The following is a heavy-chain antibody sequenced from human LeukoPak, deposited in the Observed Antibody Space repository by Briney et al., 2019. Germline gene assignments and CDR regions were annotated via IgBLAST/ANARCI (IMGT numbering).Heavy chain of an antibody. J-gene: IGHJ6*03. Sequence: SETLSLTCTVSGGSINSNNYFWGWFRQPPGKGLEWIGSISYSGSTYYNPSVQSRVTISEDTSRNQFFLKLTSLTAADTAVFYCARRSSSSGYYYYMDVWGKGTTVTISS. CDR1: GGSINSNNYF. V-gene: IGHV4-39*01. CDR3: ARRSSSSGYYYYMDV. CDR2: ISYSGST. D-gene: IGHD6-6*01.